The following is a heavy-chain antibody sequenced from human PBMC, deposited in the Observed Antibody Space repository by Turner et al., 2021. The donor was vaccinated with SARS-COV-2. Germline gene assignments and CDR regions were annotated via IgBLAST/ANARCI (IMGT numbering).Heavy chain of an antibody. CDR2: IIPMSGTA. Sequence: QVQLVQSGAEVKKPGSSVKVSCKASGGTFSSYAISWVRQAPGQGLEWMGGIIPMSGTANYAQKFQGRVTITADESTSTAYMELSSLRSEDTAVYYCARLGRAAYYYDSSGYPDWGQGTLVTVSS. CDR1: GGTFSSYA. V-gene: IGHV1-69*01. CDR3: ARLGRAAYYYDSSGYPD. D-gene: IGHD3-22*01. J-gene: IGHJ4*02.